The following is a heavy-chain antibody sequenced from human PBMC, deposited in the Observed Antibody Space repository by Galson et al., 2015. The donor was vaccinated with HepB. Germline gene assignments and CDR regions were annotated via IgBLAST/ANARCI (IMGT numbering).Heavy chain of an antibody. CDR3: ATLGSCNNTDCRQGWSYYYYMDV. J-gene: IGHJ6*03. D-gene: IGHD2-2*01. CDR2: IIPIFGTA. CDR1: GGIFTTYG. V-gene: IGHV1-69*13. Sequence: SVKVSCKASGGIFTTYGISWVRQAPGQGPEWMGGIIPIFGTARYAEKFQGRVTITADESTSTAYMDLTSLRSEDTAMYYCATLGSCNNTDCRQGWSYYYYMDVWGKGTTVTVSS.